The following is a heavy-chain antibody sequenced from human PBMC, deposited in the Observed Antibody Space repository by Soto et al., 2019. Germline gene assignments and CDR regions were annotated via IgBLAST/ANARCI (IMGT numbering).Heavy chain of an antibody. CDR1: GFTFSSYG. D-gene: IGHD3-22*01. CDR2: IWYDGSNK. J-gene: IGHJ3*02. V-gene: IGHV3-33*01. Sequence: GSLRLSCAASGFTFSSYGMHWVRQAPGKGLEWVAVIWYDGSNKYYADSVKGRFTISRDNSKNTLYLQMNSLIAEDTAVYYCARDALIVVRAFDIWGQGTIVTV. CDR3: ARDALIVVRAFDI.